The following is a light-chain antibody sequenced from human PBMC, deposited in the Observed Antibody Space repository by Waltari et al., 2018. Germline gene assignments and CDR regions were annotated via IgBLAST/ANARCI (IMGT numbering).Light chain of an antibody. CDR2: QNV. CDR1: NSNIGSGF. V-gene: IGLV1-47*01. CDR3: AAWDYNLNGVV. Sequence: QSLLTQPPSASGTPGERVTLSCSGSNSNIGSGFVYWYHQVPGTAPKTRIYQNVARPSGVPDRLSRSKYGTSASLAISGLRPEDEGDYYCAAWDYNLNGVVFGGGTRLTVL. J-gene: IGLJ3*02.